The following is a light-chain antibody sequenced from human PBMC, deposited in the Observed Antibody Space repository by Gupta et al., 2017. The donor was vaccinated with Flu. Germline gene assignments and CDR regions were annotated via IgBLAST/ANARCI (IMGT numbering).Light chain of an antibody. Sequence: EVVMTQSPLILSVSPGEGVTLSCRASQSIGVDLAWYQQKHGQPPRPLIYDASFRASGVPIRLSDGASETEFTLTINILHPEDFAVYFFQEVNTWGFTFGPGTRMDIK. CDR3: QEVNTWGFT. V-gene: IGKV3D-15*03. J-gene: IGKJ5*01. CDR2: DAS. CDR1: QSIGVD.